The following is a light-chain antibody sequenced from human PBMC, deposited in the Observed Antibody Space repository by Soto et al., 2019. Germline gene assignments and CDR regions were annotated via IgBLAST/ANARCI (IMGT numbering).Light chain of an antibody. CDR2: AAS. CDR1: QSISSY. V-gene: IGKV1-17*01. CDR3: QQLNSYPLT. Sequence: LQMTQSPSSLSASVVYGVTITCRASQSISSYVSWYQQKPGKAPKLLIYAASSLQSGVPSRFRGSGSGTEFTLTISSLQPEDFATYYCQQLNSYPLTFGGGTKVDIK. J-gene: IGKJ4*01.